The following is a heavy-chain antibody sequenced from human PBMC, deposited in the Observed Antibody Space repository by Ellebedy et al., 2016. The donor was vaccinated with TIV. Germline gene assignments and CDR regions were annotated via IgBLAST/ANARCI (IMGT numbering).Heavy chain of an antibody. CDR1: GFTVSSNY. CDR2: ISATGYDT. D-gene: IGHD3-22*01. Sequence: PGGSLRLSCAASGFTVSSNYMSWVRQAPGKGLEWVSTISATGYDTYYADSLKGRFTISRDNSKNTLYLPMNSLRAEDTAVYYCAKDVLVGTTPPSLDSWGQGTLVTVSS. J-gene: IGHJ4*02. V-gene: IGHV3-23*01. CDR3: AKDVLVGTTPPSLDS.